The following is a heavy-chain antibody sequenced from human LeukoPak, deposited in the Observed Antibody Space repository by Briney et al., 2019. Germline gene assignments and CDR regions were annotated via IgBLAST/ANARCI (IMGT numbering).Heavy chain of an antibody. J-gene: IGHJ4*02. CDR2: ITAYNGDT. CDR3: ALARSGSVAGPSDY. V-gene: IGHV1-18*01. Sequence: ASVKVTFKATGYTFTSYGINWVRQAPCQGLDGVGWITAYNGDTNYAQGVQGRITLTADTSTGTAHMELRSLSSDDTAVYYCALARSGSVAGPSDYWGQGTLVTVSS. CDR1: GYTFTSYG. D-gene: IGHD6-19*01.